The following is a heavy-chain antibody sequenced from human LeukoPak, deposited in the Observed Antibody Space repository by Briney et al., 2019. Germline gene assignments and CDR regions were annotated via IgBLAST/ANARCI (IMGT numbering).Heavy chain of an antibody. CDR2: IYTSGST. CDR1: GGSISSYY. Sequence: PSETLSLTCTVSGGSISSYYWSWIRQPAGNGLEWIGRIYTSGSTNYNPSLKSRVTMSVDTSKNQFSLKLSSVTAADTAVYYCARVVAAAGTVPYYYYGMNVWGQGTTVTVSS. CDR3: ARVVAAAGTVPYYYYGMNV. J-gene: IGHJ6*02. V-gene: IGHV4-4*07. D-gene: IGHD6-13*01.